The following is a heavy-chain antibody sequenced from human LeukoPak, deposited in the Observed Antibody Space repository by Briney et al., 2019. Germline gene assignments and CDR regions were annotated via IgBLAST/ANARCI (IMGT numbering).Heavy chain of an antibody. D-gene: IGHD1-14*01. Sequence: PGGSLRLSCAASGFTFSNAWMSWVRQAPGKGLEWVARIKAKTDGGTTDYAAPVKGRFTISRDDSMNTLYLQMDSLKTGDTAVYYCATDVPSPLAQIDYWGQGTPVTVSS. CDR3: ATDVPSPLAQIDY. CDR1: GFTFSNAW. CDR2: IKAKTDGGTT. V-gene: IGHV3-15*01. J-gene: IGHJ4*02.